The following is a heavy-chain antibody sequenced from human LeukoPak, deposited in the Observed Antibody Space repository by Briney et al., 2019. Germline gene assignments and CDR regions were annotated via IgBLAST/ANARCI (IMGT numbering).Heavy chain of an antibody. V-gene: IGHV1-46*01. CDR1: GYTLTSYY. D-gene: IGHD2-2*01. CDR2: INPSGGNT. Sequence: ASVKVSCKAYGYTLTSYYMHWVRQAPGQGLEWMGIINPSGGNTRYAQKFQGRVTMTRDTSTCTVYMELSSLRSEDTAMYYCARGSSTSCYWCGWFDPWGQGTLVTVPS. J-gene: IGHJ5*02. CDR3: ARGSSTSCYWCGWFDP.